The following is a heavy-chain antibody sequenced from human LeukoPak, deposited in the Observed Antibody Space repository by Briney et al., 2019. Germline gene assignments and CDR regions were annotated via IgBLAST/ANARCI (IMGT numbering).Heavy chain of an antibody. V-gene: IGHV3-21*01. D-gene: IGHD3-9*01. CDR3: ARDGRYFDWLLSIFDY. CDR2: ISSSSSYI. Sequence: GGSLRLSCAASGFTFSSYSMNWVRQAPGKGLEWVSSISSSSSYIYYADSVKGRFTISRDNAKNSLYLQMNSLRAEDAAVYYCARDGRYFDWLLSIFDYWGQGTLVTVSS. CDR1: GFTFSSYS. J-gene: IGHJ4*02.